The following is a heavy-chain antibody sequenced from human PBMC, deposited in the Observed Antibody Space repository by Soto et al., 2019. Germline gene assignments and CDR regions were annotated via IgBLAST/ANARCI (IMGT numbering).Heavy chain of an antibody. D-gene: IGHD2-2*01. CDR1: GGSISSGGYS. CDR2: IYHSGST. CDR3: ARAAGGGPAKNYWYFYL. J-gene: IGHJ2*01. V-gene: IGHV4-30-2*01. Sequence: SETLSLTCAVSGGSISSGGYSWSWIRQPPGKGLEWIGYIYHSGSTYYNPSLKSRVTISVDRSKNQFSLKLSSVTAADTAVYYCARAAGGGPAKNYWYFYLWGRGTLVTVSS.